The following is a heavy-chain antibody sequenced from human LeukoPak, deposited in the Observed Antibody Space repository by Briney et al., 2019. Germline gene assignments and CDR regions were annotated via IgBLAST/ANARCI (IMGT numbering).Heavy chain of an antibody. CDR3: ARDLPSGKTLGGNYFDY. CDR2: INHSGST. D-gene: IGHD1-26*01. J-gene: IGHJ4*02. Sequence: KPSETLSLTCAVYGGSFSGYYWSWIRQPPGKGPEWIGEINHSGSTNYNPSLKSRVTISVDTSKNQFSLKLSSVTAADTAVYYCARDLPSGKTLGGNYFDYWGQGTLVTVSS. CDR1: GGSFSGYY. V-gene: IGHV4-34*01.